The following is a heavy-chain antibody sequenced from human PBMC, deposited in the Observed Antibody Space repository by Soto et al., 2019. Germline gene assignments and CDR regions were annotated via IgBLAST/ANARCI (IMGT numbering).Heavy chain of an antibody. D-gene: IGHD3-22*01. CDR2: ISAYNGDT. CDR3: ARGQGYYESGGSDY. J-gene: IGHJ4*02. CDR1: GYTFTSYG. V-gene: IGHV1-18*01. Sequence: QVQLVQSGAEVKKPGASVKVSCKASGYTFTSYGISWVRQAPGQGLEWMGWISAYNGDTNYAQKLQGRLTMTTDTSTSTAYMELRSLRFDDTAIYYCARGQGYYESGGSDYWGQGTLVTVSS.